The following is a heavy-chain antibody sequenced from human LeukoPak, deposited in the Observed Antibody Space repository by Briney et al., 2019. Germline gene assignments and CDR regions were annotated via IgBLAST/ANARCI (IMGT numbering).Heavy chain of an antibody. V-gene: IGHV1-8*01. D-gene: IGHD6-13*01. CDR2: MNPNSGNT. CDR3: ARGPRPRIAAPYYYGMDV. Sequence: ASVKVSCKASGYTFTSYDINWVRQATGQGLEWMGWMNPNSGNTGYAQKFQGRVTMTRNTSISTAYMELSSLRSEDTAVYYCARGPRPRIAAPYYYGMDVWGQGTTVTVSS. J-gene: IGHJ6*02. CDR1: GYTFTSYD.